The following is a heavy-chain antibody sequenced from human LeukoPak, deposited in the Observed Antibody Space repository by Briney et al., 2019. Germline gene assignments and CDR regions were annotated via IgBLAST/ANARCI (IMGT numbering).Heavy chain of an antibody. V-gene: IGHV1-18*01. CDR2: ISAYNGNT. D-gene: IGHD1-1*01. J-gene: IGHJ3*02. Sequence: ASVTVSCKASGYTFTSYGISWVRQAPGQGLEWMGWISAYNGNTNYAQKLQGRVTMTTDTSTSTAYMELRSLRSDDTAVYYCARKELERRPDDAFDIWGQGTMVTVSS. CDR3: ARKELERRPDDAFDI. CDR1: GYTFTSYG.